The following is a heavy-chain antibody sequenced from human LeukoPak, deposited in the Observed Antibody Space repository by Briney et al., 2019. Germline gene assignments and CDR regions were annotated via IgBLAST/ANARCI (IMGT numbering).Heavy chain of an antibody. J-gene: IGHJ4*02. CDR2: IKQDGSEK. Sequence: GGSLRLSCAASGFTFSSYLMSWVRQAPGKGLEWVANIKQDGSEKYYVDSVKGRFTISRDNAKNSLYLQMNSLRAEDTAIYYCVRDRGTYRPIDYWGQGTLVTVSS. V-gene: IGHV3-7*03. D-gene: IGHD1-26*01. CDR1: GFTFSSYL. CDR3: VRDRGTYRPIDY.